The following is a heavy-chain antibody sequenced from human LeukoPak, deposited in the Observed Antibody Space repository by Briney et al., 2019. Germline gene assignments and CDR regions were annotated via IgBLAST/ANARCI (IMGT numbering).Heavy chain of an antibody. V-gene: IGHV3-21*04. CDR1: GFTFSGYS. J-gene: IGHJ4*02. CDR2: ISGDGRYL. CDR3: AKGVGYCSSTSCYSYLDF. Sequence: GGSLRLPCAASGFTFSGYSMSWIRQAPGKGLEWVSSISGDGRYLYYADSVRGRFTISRDNAENSLFLQMNSLRAEDTAVYYCAKGVGYCSSTSCYSYLDFWGQGTLVTVSS. D-gene: IGHD2-2*01.